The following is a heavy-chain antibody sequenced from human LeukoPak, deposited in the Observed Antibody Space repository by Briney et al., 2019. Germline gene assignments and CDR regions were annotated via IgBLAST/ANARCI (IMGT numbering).Heavy chain of an antibody. D-gene: IGHD2-15*01. J-gene: IGHJ4*02. CDR3: ARFLSGAGGIDY. CDR1: GYTFTGYY. CDR2: INPNNGGT. Sequence: ASVKVSCKASGYTFTGYYMHWVRQAPGQGLEWMGWINPNNGGTNYAQKFQGRVTMTRDTSISTAYMELSRLRSDDTAVYYCARFLSGAGGIDYWGQGTLVTVSS. V-gene: IGHV1-2*02.